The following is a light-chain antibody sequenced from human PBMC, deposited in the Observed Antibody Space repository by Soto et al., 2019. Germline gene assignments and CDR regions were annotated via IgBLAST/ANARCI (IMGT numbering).Light chain of an antibody. CDR2: NPS. J-gene: IGKJ5*01. CDR3: QQYESLPLT. Sequence: EIVKTQSPATLSVSPGERATLSCRASQNVSSNLAWYQQKPGQAPKLLIYNPSTRATGIPARFSGSGSGTEFTLTISSLQSEDFATYYCQQYESLPLTFGQGTRLEIK. CDR1: QNVSSN. V-gene: IGKV3-15*01.